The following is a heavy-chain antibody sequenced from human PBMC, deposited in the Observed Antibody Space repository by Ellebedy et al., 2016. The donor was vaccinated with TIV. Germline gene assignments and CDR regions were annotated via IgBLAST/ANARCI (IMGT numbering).Heavy chain of an antibody. J-gene: IGHJ4*02. D-gene: IGHD2-15*01. V-gene: IGHV3-74*01. CDR1: GFTFSSYW. CDR3: ARNRYCSAGDCYALGY. CDR2: INSDGSRI. Sequence: PGGSLRLSCAASGFTFSSYWMHWVRQAPGKGLVWVSRINSDGSRISYADSVKGRFTISRDNAKSTLYLQMNNLRAEDTAVYYCARNRYCSAGDCYALGYWGQGTLVTVSS.